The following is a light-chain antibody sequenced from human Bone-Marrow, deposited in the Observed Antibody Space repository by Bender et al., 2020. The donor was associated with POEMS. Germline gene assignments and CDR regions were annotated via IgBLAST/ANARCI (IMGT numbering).Light chain of an antibody. CDR3: DSYGGSDNFV. Sequence: HSALTQPASVSGSPGQSITISCTGTTSDVGAYNLVSWYQHHPGKAPKLIIYQVNKWPSGVSYRFSGSKTGNTASLTVSGLQPEDEADYYCDSYGGSDNFVFGGGTKLTVL. CDR2: QVN. J-gene: IGLJ2*01. V-gene: IGLV2-23*02. CDR1: TSDVGAYNL.